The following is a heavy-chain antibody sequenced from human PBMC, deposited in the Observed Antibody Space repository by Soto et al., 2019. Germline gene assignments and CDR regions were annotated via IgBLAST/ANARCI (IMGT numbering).Heavy chain of an antibody. Sequence: GGSLRLSWAPSGFTFSSYAMSWVRQAPGKGLEWVSAISGSGGSTYYADSVKGRFTIPRDNSKNTPYLQMNSLGAEDTAVYYCAKDIGQWSDAFDIWGQGTMVTVSS. J-gene: IGHJ3*02. CDR1: GFTFSSYA. CDR2: ISGSGGST. D-gene: IGHD6-19*01. V-gene: IGHV3-23*01. CDR3: AKDIGQWSDAFDI.